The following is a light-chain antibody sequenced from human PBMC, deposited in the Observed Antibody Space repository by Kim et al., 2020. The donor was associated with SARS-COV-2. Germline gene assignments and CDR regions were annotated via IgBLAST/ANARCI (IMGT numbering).Light chain of an antibody. J-gene: IGLJ3*02. Sequence: GHTVTISCTGTNSDVGGYESVSWYQQHPGKAPKLVIFDVKKVPSGVTDRFYGSKSGATTSLTIYRLQAEDEADYFCCSYAGSYTWVFGGGTKLTVL. CDR2: DVK. CDR1: NSDVGGYES. CDR3: CSYAGSYTWV. V-gene: IGLV2-11*01.